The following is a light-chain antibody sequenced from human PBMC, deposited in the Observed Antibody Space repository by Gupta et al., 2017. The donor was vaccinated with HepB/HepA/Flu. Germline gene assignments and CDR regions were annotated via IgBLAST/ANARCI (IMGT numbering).Light chain of an antibody. CDR1: SSNIGRTN. CDR2: YND. Sequence: QSVLTQPPSASGTPGQRVTMSCSGSSSNIGRTNVTWYQQFPGTAPKLLIYYNDQRPSAVPDRFSGSKSGTSASLITSGLRAEDEADYYCAAWEDSRNDVLFGGGTKRTVL. V-gene: IGLV1-44*01. CDR3: AAWEDSRNDVL. J-gene: IGLJ2*01.